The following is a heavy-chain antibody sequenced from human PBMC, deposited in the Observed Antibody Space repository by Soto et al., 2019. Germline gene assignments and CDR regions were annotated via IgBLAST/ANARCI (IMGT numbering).Heavy chain of an antibody. V-gene: IGHV4-34*01. J-gene: IGHJ4*02. CDR3: ARGRRADIVVVPAAGNFDY. CDR1: GWSFSGYY. Sequence: SETLSLTCAVYGWSFSGYYWSWIRQPPGKGLEWIGEINHSGSTNYNPSLKSRVTISVDTSKNQFSLKLSSVTAADTAVYYCARGRRADIVVVPAAGNFDYWGQGTLVTVSS. CDR2: INHSGST. D-gene: IGHD2-2*01.